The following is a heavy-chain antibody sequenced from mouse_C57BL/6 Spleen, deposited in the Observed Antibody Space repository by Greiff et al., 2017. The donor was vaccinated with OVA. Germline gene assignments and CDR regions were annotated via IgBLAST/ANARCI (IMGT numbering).Heavy chain of an antibody. CDR1: GYAFTNYL. Sequence: VHLVESGAELVRPGTSVKVSCKASGYAFTNYLIEWVKQRPGQGLEWIGVINPGSGGTNYNEKFKGKATLTADKSSSTAYMQLSSLTSEDSAVYFCALYSNYLAWFAYWGQGTLVTVSA. CDR2: INPGSGGT. J-gene: IGHJ3*01. CDR3: ALYSNYLAWFAY. D-gene: IGHD2-5*01. V-gene: IGHV1-54*01.